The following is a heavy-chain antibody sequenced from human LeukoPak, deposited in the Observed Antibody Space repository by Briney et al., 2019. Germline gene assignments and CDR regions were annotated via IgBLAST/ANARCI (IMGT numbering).Heavy chain of an antibody. Sequence: SETLSLTCTVSGGSISSYYWSWIRQPPGKGLEWIGYIYYSGSTNYNPSLKSRVTISVDTSKNQFSLKLSSVTAADTAVYYCAREYYYESSGYYGDAFDIWGQGTMVTVSS. D-gene: IGHD3-22*01. CDR1: GGSISSYY. CDR3: AREYYYESSGYYGDAFDI. J-gene: IGHJ3*02. V-gene: IGHV4-59*01. CDR2: IYYSGST.